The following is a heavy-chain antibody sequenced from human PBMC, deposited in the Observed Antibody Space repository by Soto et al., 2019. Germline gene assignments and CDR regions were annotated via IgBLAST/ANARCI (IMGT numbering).Heavy chain of an antibody. Sequence: EVQLVESGGGLVKPGGSLRLSCAASGFTFSSYSMNWVRQAPGKGLEWVSSISSSSSYIYYADSVKGRFTISRDNAKNSLYLQMNSLRAEDSAVYYCASLPSPLSAGWGQGTLVTVSS. D-gene: IGHD6-13*01. CDR2: ISSSSSYI. CDR3: ASLPSPLSAG. V-gene: IGHV3-21*01. J-gene: IGHJ4*02. CDR1: GFTFSSYS.